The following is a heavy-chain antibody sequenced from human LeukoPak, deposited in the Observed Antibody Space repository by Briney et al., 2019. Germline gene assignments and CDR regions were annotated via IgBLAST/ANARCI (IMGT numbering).Heavy chain of an antibody. CDR2: IYPGDSDT. CDR3: ARASNGYSSSWYFLQQTVNNWFDP. J-gene: IGHJ5*02. Sequence: GESLKISCKGSGYSFTSYWIGWVRQMPGKGLEWMGIIYPGDSDTRYSPSFQGQVTISADKSISTAYLQWSSLKASDTAVYYCARASNGYSSSWYFLQQTVNNWFDPWGQGTLVTVSS. V-gene: IGHV5-51*01. CDR1: GYSFTSYW. D-gene: IGHD6-13*01.